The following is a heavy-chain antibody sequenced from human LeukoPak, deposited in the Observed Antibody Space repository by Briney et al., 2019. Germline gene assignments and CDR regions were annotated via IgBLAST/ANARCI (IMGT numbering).Heavy chain of an antibody. CDR2: MNPNSGNT. CDR3: AREEGEAMVNFDY. D-gene: IGHD5-18*01. CDR1: GYTFTSYD. Sequence: ASVKVSCKASGYTFTSYDINWVRQATGQGLEWMGWMNPNSGNTGYAQKFQGRVTMTRNTSISTAYMELRSLRSDDTAVYYCAREEGEAMVNFDYWGQGTLVTVSS. J-gene: IGHJ4*02. V-gene: IGHV1-8*01.